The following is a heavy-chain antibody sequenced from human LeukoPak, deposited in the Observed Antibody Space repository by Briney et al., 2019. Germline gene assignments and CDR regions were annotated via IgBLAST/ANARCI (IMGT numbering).Heavy chain of an antibody. V-gene: IGHV1-18*01. D-gene: IGHD3-9*01. CDR1: GYTFTSYG. CDR2: ISAYNANT. J-gene: IGHJ6*02. Sequence: PQASVKVSCTASGYTFTSYGISWVRQAPGQGLEWMGWISAYNANTNYAQKLQGRVTMTTDTSTSTAYMELRSLRSDDTAVYYCAREKGDENYDILTGYYFSYYYYGMDVWGQGTTVTVSS. CDR3: AREKGDENYDILTGYYFSYYYYGMDV.